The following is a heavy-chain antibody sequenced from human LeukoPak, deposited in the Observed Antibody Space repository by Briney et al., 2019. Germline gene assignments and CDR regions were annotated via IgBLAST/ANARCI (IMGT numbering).Heavy chain of an antibody. Sequence: SETLSLTRTVSGGSISSSSYYWGWIRQPPGKGLEWIGSIYYSGSTYYNPSLKSRVTISVDTSKNQFSLKLSSVTAADTAVYYCARDEVYYYDSSGYTNRFHPWGQGTLATVSS. J-gene: IGHJ5*02. D-gene: IGHD3-22*01. CDR3: ARDEVYYYDSSGYTNRFHP. CDR1: GGSISSSSYY. V-gene: IGHV4-39*07. CDR2: IYYSGST.